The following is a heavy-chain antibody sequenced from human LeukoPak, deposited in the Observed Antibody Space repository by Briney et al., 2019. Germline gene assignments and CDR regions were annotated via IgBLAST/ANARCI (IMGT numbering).Heavy chain of an antibody. CDR1: GFTFSCYW. Sequence: GGSLRLSCEASGFTFSCYWMTWVRQAPGKGLEWVANIKQDGSEKYYVDSVKGRFTISRDNAKNSLYLQMNSLRVEDTAVYYCARGPPTRYMVRGVIDYWGQGTLVTVSS. J-gene: IGHJ4*02. D-gene: IGHD3-10*01. CDR3: ARGPPTRYMVRGVIDY. CDR2: IKQDGSEK. V-gene: IGHV3-7*03.